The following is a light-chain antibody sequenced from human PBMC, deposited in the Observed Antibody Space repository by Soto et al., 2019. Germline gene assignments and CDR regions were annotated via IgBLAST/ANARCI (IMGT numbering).Light chain of an antibody. Sequence: DIQMAQSPSTLPANLGNRVSLTCRASQTINTWLACYQQKPGKVPKLLIYGASSIQCWVPSRFSGGGSGAEIILTISSLQPDDVVTYYSQQYNNRSCRFGRGTKVDIK. CDR2: GAS. V-gene: IGKV1-5*03. CDR3: QQYNNRSCR. J-gene: IGKJ1*01. CDR1: QTINTW.